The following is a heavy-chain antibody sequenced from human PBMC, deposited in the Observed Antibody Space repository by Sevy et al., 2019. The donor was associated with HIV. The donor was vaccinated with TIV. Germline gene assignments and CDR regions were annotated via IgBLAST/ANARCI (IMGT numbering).Heavy chain of an antibody. D-gene: IGHD6-19*01. CDR2: INWNSGSL. Sequence: GGSLRLSCAGSGFTFEDYALHWVRQAPGQGLEWVAGINWNSGSLDYAASVKGRFTISRDDAKNSLYLQMDTLRTEDTAVYYCAKTPMTEAAPYFDFWGQGTLVTVSS. J-gene: IGHJ4*02. CDR1: GFTFEDYA. CDR3: AKTPMTEAAPYFDF. V-gene: IGHV3-9*01.